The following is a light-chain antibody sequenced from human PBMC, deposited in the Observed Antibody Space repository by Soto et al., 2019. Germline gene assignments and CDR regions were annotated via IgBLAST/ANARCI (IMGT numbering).Light chain of an antibody. CDR2: QVN. J-gene: IGLJ1*01. CDR3: SSFAGSYSPHV. Sequence: SALTQPPSASGSPGQTVTISCTGTSSDIGVYDFVSWYQQHPGKAPKVIIYQVNKRPSGVPDRFSGSKSGNTASLTVSGLRPEDEADYFCSSFAGSYSPHVFGTGTKVTVL. CDR1: SSDIGVYDF. V-gene: IGLV2-8*01.